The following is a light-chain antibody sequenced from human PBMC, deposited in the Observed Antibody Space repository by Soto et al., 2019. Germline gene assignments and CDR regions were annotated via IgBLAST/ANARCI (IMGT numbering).Light chain of an antibody. Sequence: QSVLTQPASVSGSPGQSITISCTGTSSDIEIYNLVSWFQHHPGKAPKLMISEVSKRPSGVSNRFSDSKSGNTASLTISGLQAEDEADYYCCSYAGLSTYVFGTGTKLTVL. V-gene: IGLV2-23*02. J-gene: IGLJ1*01. CDR2: EVS. CDR1: SSDIEIYNL. CDR3: CSYAGLSTYV.